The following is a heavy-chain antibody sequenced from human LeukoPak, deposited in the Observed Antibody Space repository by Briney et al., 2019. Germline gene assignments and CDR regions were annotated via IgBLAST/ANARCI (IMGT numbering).Heavy chain of an antibody. CDR2: IWYDGSNK. CDR3: GREGSGTYSKYLDY. J-gene: IGHJ4*02. Sequence: GGSLRLSCTASGFTFSSYWMNWVRQAPGKGLEWVAVIWYDGSNKYSADSVKGRFITSRDNSKNMLYLQMNSLRAEDTAVYYCGREGSGTYSKYLDYWGKGTLFTV. CDR1: GFTFSSYW. V-gene: IGHV3-33*08. D-gene: IGHD1-26*01.